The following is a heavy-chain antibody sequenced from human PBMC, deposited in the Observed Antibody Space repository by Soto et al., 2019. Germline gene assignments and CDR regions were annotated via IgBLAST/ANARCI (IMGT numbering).Heavy chain of an antibody. J-gene: IGHJ4*02. V-gene: IGHV3-23*01. CDR1: GFTFSSYA. D-gene: IGHD5-12*01. CDR2: ISGSGGST. CDR3: AGGGRGSGYDVSGFDY. Sequence: EVQLLESGGGLVQPGGSLRLSCAASGFTFSSYAMSWVRQAPGKGLEWVSAISGSGGSTYYADSVKGRFTISRDNSKKTLNLQMNRVRAENTSVYYCAGGGRGSGYDVSGFDYWGQGTLVTVSS.